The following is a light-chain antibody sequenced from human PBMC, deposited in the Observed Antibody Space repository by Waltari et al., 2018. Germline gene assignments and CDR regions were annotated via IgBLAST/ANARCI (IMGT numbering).Light chain of an antibody. Sequence: QSALTQPASVSGSPGQSIAIACTGTRSDVGAHDSVSWYQQPPGKAPKLVIYEVTNRPSGVSNRFSGSKSGNTASLTISGLQAEDEADYYCCAYTSSSVSYVFGTGTKVTVL. CDR1: RSDVGAHDS. CDR3: CAYTSSSVSYV. J-gene: IGLJ1*01. V-gene: IGLV2-14*01. CDR2: EVT.